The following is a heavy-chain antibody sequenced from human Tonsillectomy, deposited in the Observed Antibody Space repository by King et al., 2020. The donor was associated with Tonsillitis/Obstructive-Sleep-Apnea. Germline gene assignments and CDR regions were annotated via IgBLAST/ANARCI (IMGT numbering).Heavy chain of an antibody. J-gene: IGHJ5*02. V-gene: IGHV3-7*01. Sequence: DVQLVESGGGLVQPGGSLRLSCAASRFTFSSYWMSWVRQAPGKGLEWVANIKQDGSEKYYVDSVKGRFTISRDNAKKSLYLQMNSLRAEDTAVYYCAGEHYYDCWSSFHTNWFDPWGQGTLVTVSS. D-gene: IGHD3-3*01. CDR3: AGEHYYDCWSSFHTNWFDP. CDR2: IKQDGSEK. CDR1: RFTFSSYW.